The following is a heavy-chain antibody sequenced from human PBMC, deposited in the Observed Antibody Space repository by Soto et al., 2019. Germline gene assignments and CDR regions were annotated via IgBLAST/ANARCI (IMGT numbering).Heavy chain of an antibody. CDR3: ARLPKGSVVTG. CDR2: ISSTGDDI. D-gene: IGHD2-21*02. V-gene: IGHV3-48*02. CDR1: GFSFRDHS. Sequence: VQLMESGGGLVYPGASLRLSCETSGFSFRDHSMNWVRQAPGKGLQWVSYISSTGDDIHYADSVKGRFTVSRDNAKNASFLQMNSLRDDDSAIYYCARLPKGSVVTGWGQGTLVTVSS. J-gene: IGHJ4*02.